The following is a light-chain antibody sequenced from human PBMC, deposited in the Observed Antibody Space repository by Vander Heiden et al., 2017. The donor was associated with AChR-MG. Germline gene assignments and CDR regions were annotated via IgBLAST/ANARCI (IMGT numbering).Light chain of an antibody. CDR2: SDT. CDR1: SSNIGSGYR. Sequence: QSVLTQPPSVSGAPGQRVTISCAGSSSNIGSGYRVHWYQQLPGTAPKLLIDSDTNRPSGVPDRFSGSKSGTSASLAITGLQAGDEADYYCQSYDSRLTGVVFGGGTRLTVL. CDR3: QSYDSRLTGVV. V-gene: IGLV1-40*01. J-gene: IGLJ3*02.